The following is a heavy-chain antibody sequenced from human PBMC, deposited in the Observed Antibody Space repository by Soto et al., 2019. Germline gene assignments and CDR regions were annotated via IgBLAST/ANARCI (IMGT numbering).Heavy chain of an antibody. CDR3: ASDGGDYTLNYGMDV. V-gene: IGHV1-69*13. CDR1: GGTFSSYA. D-gene: IGHD1-26*01. Sequence: SVKVSCKASGGTFSSYAISWVRQAPGQGLEWMGGIIPIFGTANYAQKFQGRVTITADESTSTAYMELSSLRSEDTAVYYCASDGGDYTLNYGMDVWGQGTTVTVSS. J-gene: IGHJ6*02. CDR2: IIPIFGTA.